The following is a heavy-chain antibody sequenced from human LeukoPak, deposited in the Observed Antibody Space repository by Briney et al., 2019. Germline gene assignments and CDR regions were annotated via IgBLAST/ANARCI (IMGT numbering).Heavy chain of an antibody. CDR3: STGKQLHRFDF. Sequence: GSSVKVSCRSSGDTFRRSTFSWIRQAPGQGLEWMGGIIPILGAVNYAQSFQGRVTLTTDESTSTAYMDLSGLRSEDTAIYYCSTGKQLHRFDFWGQGTPVTVSS. V-gene: IGHV1-69*16. D-gene: IGHD5-24*01. CDR2: IIPILGAV. J-gene: IGHJ4*02. CDR1: GDTFRRST.